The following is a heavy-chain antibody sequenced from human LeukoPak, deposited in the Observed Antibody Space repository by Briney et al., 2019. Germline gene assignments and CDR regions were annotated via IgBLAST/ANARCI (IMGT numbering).Heavy chain of an antibody. Sequence: ASVKVSCKASGYTFTSYAMHWVRQAPGQRLEWMGWINAGNGNTKYSQKFQGRVTITRDTSASTAYMELSSLRSEDTAVYYCARVVRDGYNPGWFDPWGQGTPVTVSS. CDR1: GYTFTSYA. CDR2: INAGNGNT. V-gene: IGHV1-3*01. CDR3: ARVVRDGYNPGWFDP. D-gene: IGHD5-24*01. J-gene: IGHJ5*02.